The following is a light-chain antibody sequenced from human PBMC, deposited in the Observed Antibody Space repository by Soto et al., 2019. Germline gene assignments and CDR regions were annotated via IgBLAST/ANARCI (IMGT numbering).Light chain of an antibody. CDR3: SSYTSSILYV. CDR1: SSDVGGYNY. Sequence: QSVLTQPASVSGSPGQSITISCTGTSSDVGGYNYVSWYQQHPGKAPKLMIYDVSNRPSGVSNRFSGSKSGNTASLTISVLQAEDEADYYCSSYTSSILYVFGTGTKLTVL. CDR2: DVS. V-gene: IGLV2-14*01. J-gene: IGLJ1*01.